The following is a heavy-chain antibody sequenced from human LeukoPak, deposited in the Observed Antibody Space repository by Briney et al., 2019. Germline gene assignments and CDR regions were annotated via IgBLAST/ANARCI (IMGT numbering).Heavy chain of an antibody. CDR1: GGSISGRY. J-gene: IGHJ4*02. D-gene: IGHD6-19*01. CDR2: ISDTGT. CDR3: ARGGGDSGWYFVVYFDY. Sequence: SETLSLTCTVSGGSISGRYWSWVRQPPGKELEWLGYISDTGTSYNPSLKSRGTILRDTTKNQFSLKLSSVTAADTAVYYCARGGGDSGWYFVVYFDYWGQGTLVTVSS. V-gene: IGHV4-59*11.